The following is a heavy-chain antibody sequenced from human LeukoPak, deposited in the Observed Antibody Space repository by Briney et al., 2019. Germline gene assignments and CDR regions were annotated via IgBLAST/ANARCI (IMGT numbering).Heavy chain of an antibody. CDR2: IKQDGSEK. CDR3: GRDWENYDSLYYYYMDV. CDR1: GFTFSSYW. V-gene: IGHV3-7*01. Sequence: PGGSLRLSCAASGFTFSSYWMSWVRQAPGKGLEWVANIKQDGSEKYYVDSVKGRFTISRDNAKNSLYLQMNSLRAEDTAVYYCGRDWENYDSLYYYYMDVWGKGTTVTVSS. D-gene: IGHD3-3*01. J-gene: IGHJ6*03.